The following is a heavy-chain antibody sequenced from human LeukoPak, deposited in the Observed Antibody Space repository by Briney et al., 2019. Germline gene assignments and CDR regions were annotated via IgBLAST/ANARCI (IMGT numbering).Heavy chain of an antibody. J-gene: IGHJ4*02. D-gene: IGHD3-9*01. Sequence: GGSLRLSCAASGFTFSSYSMNWVRQAPGKGLEWVSYISSSSSTIYYADSVKGRFTISRDNAKNSLYLQMNSLRAEDTAVYYCARDTYDILTGYYPRYFDYWGQGTLVTVSS. CDR3: ARDTYDILTGYYPRYFDY. CDR2: ISSSSSTI. CDR1: GFTFSSYS. V-gene: IGHV3-48*01.